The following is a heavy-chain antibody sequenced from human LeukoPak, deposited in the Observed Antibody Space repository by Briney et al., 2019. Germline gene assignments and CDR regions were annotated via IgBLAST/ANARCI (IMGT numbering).Heavy chain of an antibody. CDR1: GFTFSSYS. V-gene: IGHV3-48*02. CDR3: ARGGTSSSLAY. CDR2: ISSSSTI. D-gene: IGHD4-23*01. J-gene: IGHJ4*02. Sequence: GGSLRLSCAASGFTFSSYSINWVRQAPGKGLEWVSYISSSSTISYADSVKGRFTISRDNANNSLYLQMNSVRDEDTAVYYCARGGTSSSLAYWGQGTLVTVSS.